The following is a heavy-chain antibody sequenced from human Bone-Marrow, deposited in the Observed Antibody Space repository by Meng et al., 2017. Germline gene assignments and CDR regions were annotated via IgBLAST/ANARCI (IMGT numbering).Heavy chain of an antibody. D-gene: IGHD4-11*01. CDR1: GGSFSDYY. Sequence: QVRLQQSCAVLLKPSETRAFTCFVSGGSFSDYYWSWIRQPPGKGLEWIGEINHSGSTNYNPSLEGRATISVDTSQNNLSLRLSSVTAADSAVYYCARGPTTMAHDFDYWGQGTLVTVSS. CDR2: INHSGST. V-gene: IGHV4-34*01. J-gene: IGHJ4*02. CDR3: ARGPTTMAHDFDY.